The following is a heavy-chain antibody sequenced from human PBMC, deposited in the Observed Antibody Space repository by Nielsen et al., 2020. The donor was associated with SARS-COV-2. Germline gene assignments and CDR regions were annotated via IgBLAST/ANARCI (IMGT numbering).Heavy chain of an antibody. CDR3: ARGDYSNPNY. CDR2: IDPHSGGT. D-gene: IGHD4-11*01. CDR1: GYRFTAYS. Sequence: ASVKVSCKASGYRFTAYSMHWVRQAPGQGPEWMGRIDPHSGGTTYAQKFQGRVTMTRDTSINTAYMELTRLRSDDTAVYYCARGDYSNPNYWGLGSLVTVSS. J-gene: IGHJ4*02. V-gene: IGHV1-2*06.